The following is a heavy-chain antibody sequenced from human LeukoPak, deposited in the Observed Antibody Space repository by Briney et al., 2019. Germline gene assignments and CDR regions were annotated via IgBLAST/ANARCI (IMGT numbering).Heavy chain of an antibody. CDR2: ISGSGGST. D-gene: IGHD3-22*01. J-gene: IGHJ4*02. Sequence: GGSLRLSCAASGFTFSDCYMSWIRQAPGKGLEWVSAISGSGGSTYYADSVKGRFTISRDNSKNTLYLQMNSLRAEDTAVYYCARQTYYYDSSGYKPEVFDYWGQGTLVTVSS. CDR1: GFTFSDCY. CDR3: ARQTYYYDSSGYKPEVFDY. V-gene: IGHV3-23*01.